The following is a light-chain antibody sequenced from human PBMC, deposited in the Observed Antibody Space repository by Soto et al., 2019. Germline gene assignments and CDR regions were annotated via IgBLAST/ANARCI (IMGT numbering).Light chain of an antibody. J-gene: IGLJ2*01. CDR1: SSDGGGYNY. CDR2: DVS. Sequence: QSVLTQPASVSGSPGQSITISCPGTSSDGGGYNYVSWYQQHPGKAPKLMIYDVSNRPSGVSNRFSGSTSGNTASLPISGLQAEDEAEYYCSSYKSSSHVVFGGGTKLTVL. CDR3: SSYKSSSHVV. V-gene: IGLV2-14*01.